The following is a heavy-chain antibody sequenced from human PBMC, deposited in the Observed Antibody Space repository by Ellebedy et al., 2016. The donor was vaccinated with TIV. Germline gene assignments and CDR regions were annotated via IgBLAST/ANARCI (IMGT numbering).Heavy chain of an antibody. CDR3: ARGVALAPGGYCSGGSCYSTDY. CDR1: RYTFTGYY. V-gene: IGHV1-2*04. J-gene: IGHJ4*02. CDR2: INPNSGGT. Sequence: ASVKVSXKASRYTFTGYYMHWVRQAPGQGLEWMGWINPNSGGTNYAQKFQGWVTMTRDTSISTAYMELSRLRSEDTAVYYCARGVALAPGGYCSGGSCYSTDYWGQGTLVTVSS. D-gene: IGHD2-15*01.